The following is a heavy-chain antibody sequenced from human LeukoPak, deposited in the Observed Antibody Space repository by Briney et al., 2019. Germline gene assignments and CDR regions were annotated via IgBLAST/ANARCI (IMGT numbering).Heavy chain of an antibody. CDR2: ISSSSSYI. CDR3: ASTPPNHYYASSGYYPDY. Sequence: GSLRLSCAASGFTFSSYSMNWVRQAPGKGLEWVSSISSSSSYIYYADSVKGRFTISRDNAKNSLYLQMNSLRAEDTAVYYCASTPPNHYYASSGYYPDYWGQGTLVTVSS. CDR1: GFTFSSYS. V-gene: IGHV3-21*01. J-gene: IGHJ4*02. D-gene: IGHD3-22*01.